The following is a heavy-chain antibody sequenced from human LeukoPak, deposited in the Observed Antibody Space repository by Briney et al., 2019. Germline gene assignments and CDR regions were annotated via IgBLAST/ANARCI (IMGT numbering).Heavy chain of an antibody. Sequence: PGGSLRLSCAGSGFTFSSYAMSWVRQAPGKGLEWVSAISGSGGSTYYADSVKGRFTISRENAKNSLYLQMNSLRAGDTAVYYCARDRGREAFDIWGQGTMVTVSS. J-gene: IGHJ3*02. CDR1: GFTFSSYA. D-gene: IGHD1-26*01. CDR3: ARDRGREAFDI. V-gene: IGHV3-23*01. CDR2: ISGSGGST.